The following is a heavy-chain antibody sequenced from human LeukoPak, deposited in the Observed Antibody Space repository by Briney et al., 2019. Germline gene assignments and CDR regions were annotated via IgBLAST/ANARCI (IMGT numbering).Heavy chain of an antibody. D-gene: IGHD3-10*01. CDR1: GYTFTGYY. J-gene: IGHJ4*02. CDR3: ATSLWFGELSHYFDY. CDR2: INPNSGGT. V-gene: IGHV1-2*02. Sequence: GASVKVSCKASGYTFTGYYMHWVRQAPGQGLEWMGWINPNSGGTNYAQKFQGRVTMTRDTSISTAYMELSRLRPDDTAVYYCATSLWFGELSHYFDYWGQGTLVTVSS.